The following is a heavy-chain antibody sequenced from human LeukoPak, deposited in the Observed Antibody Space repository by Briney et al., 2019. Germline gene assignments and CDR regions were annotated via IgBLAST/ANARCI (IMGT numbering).Heavy chain of an antibody. J-gene: IGHJ4*02. Sequence: GGSLRLSCAASRFTFSSYAMHWVRQAPGKGLEWVAVISFDGSKEYYADSVKGRFTISRDNAKNSLYLQMNSLRAEDTAVYYCAREASVDIVATTYYFDYWGQGTLVTVSS. CDR1: RFTFSSYA. D-gene: IGHD5-12*01. V-gene: IGHV3-30-3*01. CDR3: AREASVDIVATTYYFDY. CDR2: ISFDGSKE.